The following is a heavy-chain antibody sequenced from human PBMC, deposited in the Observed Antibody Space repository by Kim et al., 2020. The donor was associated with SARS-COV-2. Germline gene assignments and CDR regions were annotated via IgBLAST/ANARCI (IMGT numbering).Heavy chain of an antibody. V-gene: IGHV3-30*02. CDR1: GFSFTSYG. CDR2: ISCDGSNK. D-gene: IGHD6-6*01. J-gene: IGHJ6*01. Sequence: GGSLRLSCVASGFSFTSYGMPWVRQAPGKGLEWVSTISCDGSNKYYADSVKGRFTISRDNSGNTLYLQMNSLRAEDTAVYYCAKASSLIAWYYAVDFW. CDR3: AKASSLIAWYYAVDF.